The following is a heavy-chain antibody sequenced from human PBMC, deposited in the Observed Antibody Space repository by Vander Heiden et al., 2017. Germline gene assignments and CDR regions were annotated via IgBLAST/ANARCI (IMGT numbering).Heavy chain of an antibody. CDR2: ISSSSSYI. Sequence: EVQLVESGGGLVKPGVSLRLSCAASGFAFSTYSMNWVRQAPGKGMEWVSSISSSSSYIYYADSVKGRFTISRDNAKNSLYLQMNSLRAEDTAVYYCAKGGYCSYGVCYHFDYWGQGTLVTVSS. V-gene: IGHV3-21*01. CDR3: AKGGYCSYGVCYHFDY. CDR1: GFAFSTYS. D-gene: IGHD2-8*01. J-gene: IGHJ4*02.